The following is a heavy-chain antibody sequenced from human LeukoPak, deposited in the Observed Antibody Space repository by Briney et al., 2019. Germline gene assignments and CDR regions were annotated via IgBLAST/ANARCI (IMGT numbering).Heavy chain of an antibody. J-gene: IGHJ4*02. CDR2: INHSGST. D-gene: IGHD3-10*01. V-gene: IGHV4-34*01. CDR1: GGSFSGYY. CDR3: ARSESSWGWREKLYYFDY. Sequence: SETLSLTCAVYGGSFSGYYWSWIRQPPGKGLEWIGEINHSGSTNYNPSLKSRVTISVDTSKNQFSLQLNSVTPEDTAVYYCARSESSWGWREKLYYFDYWGQGTLVTVSS.